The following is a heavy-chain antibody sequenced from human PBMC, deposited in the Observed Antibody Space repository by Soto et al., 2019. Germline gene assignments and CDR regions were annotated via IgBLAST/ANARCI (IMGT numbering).Heavy chain of an antibody. V-gene: IGHV1-3*01. Sequence: XSVKVSCKASGYSFTGYAIHWVRQATGQRHEWMGWINGCNGDTKYSQKFQGRVTITRDTSASTAYMELTSLGSEDTAVYHCARGYCSSTSCQYYFDSWGQGTLFTVSS. J-gene: IGHJ4*02. CDR2: INGCNGDT. CDR1: GYSFTGYA. CDR3: ARGYCSSTSCQYYFDS. D-gene: IGHD2-2*01.